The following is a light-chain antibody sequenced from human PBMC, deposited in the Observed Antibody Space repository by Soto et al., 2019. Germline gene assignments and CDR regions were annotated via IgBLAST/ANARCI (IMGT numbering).Light chain of an antibody. J-gene: IGLJ2*01. CDR3: TSWTTSTTMI. V-gene: IGLV2-14*03. Sequence: QSALTQPASVSGSPGQSITISCTGTSSDIGAYNFVYWYQQHPGKAPKLMLYDVNIRPSGVSNRFSGSKSGNTASLTISGRQAEDEDDYYCTSWTTSTTMIFGGGTKVTVL. CDR2: DVN. CDR1: SSDIGAYNF.